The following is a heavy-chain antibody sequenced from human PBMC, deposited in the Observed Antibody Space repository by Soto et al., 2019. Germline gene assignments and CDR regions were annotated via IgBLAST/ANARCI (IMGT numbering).Heavy chain of an antibody. CDR1: GFTFSSYG. J-gene: IGHJ6*02. V-gene: IGHV3-30*18. D-gene: IGHD4-17*01. Sequence: QVQLVESGGGVVQPGRSLRLSCAASGFTFSSYGMHWVRQAPGKGLEWVAVISYDGSNKYYADSVKGRFTISRDNSKNTLYLQMNSLRAEDTAVYYCAKDLLASYGDYHYYYYGMDVWGQGTTVTVSS. CDR3: AKDLLASYGDYHYYYYGMDV. CDR2: ISYDGSNK.